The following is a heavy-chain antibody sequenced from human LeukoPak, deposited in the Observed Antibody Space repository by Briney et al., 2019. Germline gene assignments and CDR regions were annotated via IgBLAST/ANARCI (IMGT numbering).Heavy chain of an antibody. V-gene: IGHV1-8*02. CDR1: GYIFPNYD. CDR2: VNPNNGNT. CDR3: VRESTIEVAGSDAFDI. Sequence: ASVKVSCKASGYIFPNYDINWVRQATGQGLEWMGWVNPNNGNTGFAQKFQGRVTMSRDTSISTAYMELRSLRSEDTAVYYCVRESTIEVAGSDAFDIWGQGTKVTVSS. J-gene: IGHJ3*02. D-gene: IGHD6-19*01.